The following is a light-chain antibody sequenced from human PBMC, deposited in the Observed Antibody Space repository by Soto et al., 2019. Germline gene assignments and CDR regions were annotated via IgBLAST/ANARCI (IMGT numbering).Light chain of an antibody. J-gene: IGKJ5*01. V-gene: IGKV1-33*01. CDR1: QDISNY. Sequence: DIQMTQSPSSLSASVGDRVTITCQASQDISNYLNWYQQKPGKAPKLLIYDASNLETGVPSRFSGSRFGTDFTFTINSLQPEDLATYYCQQYDDYPITFGQGTRLEIK. CDR2: DAS. CDR3: QQYDDYPIT.